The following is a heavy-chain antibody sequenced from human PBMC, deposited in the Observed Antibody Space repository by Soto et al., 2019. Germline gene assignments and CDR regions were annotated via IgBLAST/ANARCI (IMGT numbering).Heavy chain of an antibody. CDR2: FVPLFGST. CDR3: ATHSLGTSSPTCFDN. J-gene: IGHJ4*02. CDR1: GGTFSGYA. D-gene: IGHD2-15*01. V-gene: IGHV1-69*01. Sequence: QVQLVQSGAEVKKPGSSVKVSCQASGGTFSGYALTWVRQAPGQGLEWMGEFVPLFGSTNYAQKFTGRITIIADESTSTGYMELSTLRSEDTAVYYCATHSLGTSSPTCFDNWGQGTLVTVSS.